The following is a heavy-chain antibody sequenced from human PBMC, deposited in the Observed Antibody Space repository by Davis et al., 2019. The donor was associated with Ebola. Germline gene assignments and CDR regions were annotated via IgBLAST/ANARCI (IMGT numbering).Heavy chain of an antibody. CDR2: IKQDGSEK. CDR1: GFRSRDHH. CDR3: ARGYWHFDL. J-gene: IGHJ2*01. Sequence: PGGSLRLSCAASGFRSRDHHMDWVRQAPGKGLEWVANIKQDGSEKYYVDSVKGRFTISRDNSKNTLYLQMNSLEASDTALYYCARGYWHFDLWGRGTLVTVSS. V-gene: IGHV3-7*03.